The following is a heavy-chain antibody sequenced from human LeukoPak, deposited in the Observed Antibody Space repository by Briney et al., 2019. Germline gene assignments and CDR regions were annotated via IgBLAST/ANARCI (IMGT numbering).Heavy chain of an antibody. J-gene: IGHJ4*02. Sequence: GASVKVSCKASGYTFTSYDINWVRQATGQGLEWMGWMNPNSGNTGYAQKFQGRVTMTRNTSISTAYMELSSLRSEDTAVYYCARASYYYGSGSYATDYWGQGTLGTVSS. CDR2: MNPNSGNT. V-gene: IGHV1-8*01. CDR1: GYTFTSYD. D-gene: IGHD3-10*01. CDR3: ARASYYYGSGSYATDY.